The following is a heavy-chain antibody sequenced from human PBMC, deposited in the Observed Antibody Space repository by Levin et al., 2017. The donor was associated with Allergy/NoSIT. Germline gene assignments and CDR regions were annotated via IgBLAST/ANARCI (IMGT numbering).Heavy chain of an antibody. D-gene: IGHD3-22*01. Sequence: PGGSLRLSCAVSGFSFRMFAVSWVRQAPGKGLEWVSGISGSGTSTDYADSVKGRFTISRDDSKSTVYLQMDNLRGSDTAVYYCARGPPRGSGYYLDYWGQGTLVTVSS. CDR3: ARGPPRGSGYYLDY. CDR1: GFSFRMFA. V-gene: IGHV3-23*01. J-gene: IGHJ4*02. CDR2: ISGSGTST.